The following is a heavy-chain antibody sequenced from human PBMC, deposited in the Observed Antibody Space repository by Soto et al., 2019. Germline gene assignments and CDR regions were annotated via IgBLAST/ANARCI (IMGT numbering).Heavy chain of an antibody. CDR1: GRSISSVNYY. CDR3: ARIKRAYYYGMDV. Sequence: SETLSLTCTVSGRSISSVNYYWSWIRQPPGKGLEWIGYIYYSGSTYYNPSLKSRVTISVDTSKNQFSLKLSSVTAADTAVYYCARIKRAYYYGMDVWGQGTTVTVSS. V-gene: IGHV4-30-4*01. CDR2: IYYSGST. J-gene: IGHJ6*02.